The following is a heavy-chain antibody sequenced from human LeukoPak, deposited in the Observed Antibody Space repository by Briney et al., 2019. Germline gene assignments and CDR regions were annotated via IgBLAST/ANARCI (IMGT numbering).Heavy chain of an antibody. J-gene: IGHJ4*02. CDR2: IYDSGST. D-gene: IGHD2-15*01. V-gene: IGHV4-59*01. CDR1: GDSISTYY. Sequence: PSETLSLTCTVSGDSISTYYWSWIRQPPGGGLDWIGAIYDSGSTKYNPSLKSRVTVSVDTSRSQFSLKLSSVTAADTAVYYCARVFRSGGNCYFDYWGQGILVTVSS. CDR3: ARVFRSGGNCYFDY.